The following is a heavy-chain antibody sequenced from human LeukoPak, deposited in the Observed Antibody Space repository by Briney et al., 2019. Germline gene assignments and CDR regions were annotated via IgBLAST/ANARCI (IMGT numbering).Heavy chain of an antibody. CDR3: ARNQLLSGWFDP. V-gene: IGHV4-39*01. CDR2: IYYSGST. Sequence: SETLSLTCTVPGGSISSSSYYWGWIRQPPGKGLEWIGSIYYSGSTYYNPSLKSRVTISVDTSKNQFSLKLSSVTAADTAVYYCARNQLLSGWFDPWGQGTLVTVSS. D-gene: IGHD2-2*01. J-gene: IGHJ5*02. CDR1: GGSISSSSYY.